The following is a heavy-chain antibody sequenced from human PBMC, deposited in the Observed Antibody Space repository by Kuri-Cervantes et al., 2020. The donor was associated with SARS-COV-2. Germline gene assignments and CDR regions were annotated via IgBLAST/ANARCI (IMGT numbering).Heavy chain of an antibody. J-gene: IGHJ3*01. Sequence: GESLKISCSASGFTFNAYSMHWVRQAPGKGLEYVSAISSNGETTYYADSVKGRFIISRDNSKNTLFLQMSGLRAEDTAVYFCVTRGGSEAFDVWGQGTMGTVSS. D-gene: IGHD1-1*01. V-gene: IGHV3-64D*06. CDR3: VTRGGSEAFDV. CDR1: GFTFNAYS. CDR2: ISSNGETT.